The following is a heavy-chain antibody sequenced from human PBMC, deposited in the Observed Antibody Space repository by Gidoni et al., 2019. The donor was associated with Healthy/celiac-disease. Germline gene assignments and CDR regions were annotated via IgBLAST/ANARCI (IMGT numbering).Heavy chain of an antibody. CDR1: GYTLTELS. V-gene: IGHV1-24*01. CDR3: ATEAYCSGGSCYYYGMDV. CDR2: FDPEDGET. J-gene: IGHJ6*02. D-gene: IGHD2-15*01. Sequence: QVQLVQSGAEVQTPGASVKVSCKGAGYTLTELSMHWVRQAPGKGLEWMGGFDPEDGETIYAQKFQGRVTMTEDTSTDTAYMELSSLRSEDTAVYYCATEAYCSGGSCYYYGMDVWGQGTTVTVSS.